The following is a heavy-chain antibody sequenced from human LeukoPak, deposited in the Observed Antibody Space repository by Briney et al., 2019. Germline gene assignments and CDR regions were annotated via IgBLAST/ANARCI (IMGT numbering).Heavy chain of an antibody. CDR2: IYYSGST. CDR1: GGSIRSTSYY. D-gene: IGHD3-22*01. Sequence: SETLSLTCTVSGGSIRSTSYYWGWIRQPPGKRLEWIGSIYYSGSTYYNPSLKSRVIIAVDTSKNQFSLKLSSVTAADTAVYYCARDRYYDSSGYRAFDIWGQGTMVTVSS. V-gene: IGHV4-39*07. CDR3: ARDRYYDSSGYRAFDI. J-gene: IGHJ3*02.